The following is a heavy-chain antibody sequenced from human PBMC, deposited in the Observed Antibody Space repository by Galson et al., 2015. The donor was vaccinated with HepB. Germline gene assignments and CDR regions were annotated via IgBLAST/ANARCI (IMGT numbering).Heavy chain of an antibody. J-gene: IGHJ4*02. V-gene: IGHV3-23*01. Sequence: SLRLSCAASGFTFSRNAMSWVRQAPGKGLEWVSSLTGSSDITNIADSAKGRFSLSRDNSKNTLYLQMNSLRVEDTAFYYCARTTWRDKNWPIFDSWGQGTLVTVSS. CDR2: LTGSSDIT. CDR3: ARTTWRDKNWPIFDS. D-gene: IGHD1-1*01. CDR1: GFTFSRNA.